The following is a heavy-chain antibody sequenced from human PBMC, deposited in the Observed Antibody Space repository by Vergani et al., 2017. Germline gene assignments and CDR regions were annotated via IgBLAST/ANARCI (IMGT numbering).Heavy chain of an antibody. V-gene: IGHV1-2*02. J-gene: IGHJ3*02. D-gene: IGHD2-15*01. CDR2: INPNSGGT. CDR1: GGTFSSYA. Sequence: QVQLVQSGAEVKKPGASVKVSCKASGGTFSSYAISWVRQAPGQGLEWMGWINPNSGGTNYAQKFQGRVTMTRDTSISTAYMELSRLRSDDTAVYYCARVRRDIVVVVAATDAFDIWGQGTMVTVSS. CDR3: ARVRRDIVVVVAATDAFDI.